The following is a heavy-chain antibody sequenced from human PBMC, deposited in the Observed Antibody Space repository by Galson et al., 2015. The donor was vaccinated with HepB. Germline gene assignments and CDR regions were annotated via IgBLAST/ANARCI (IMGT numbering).Heavy chain of an antibody. CDR3: ARTSGGIVIAHVDY. J-gene: IGHJ4*02. Sequence: SVKVSCKASGYTFTSYGMSWVRQAPGQGLEWMGWISDYNSNTNYAQKVKGRFTMTTDTSTSTLYMELKSLRAEDTAVYYCARTSGGIVIAHVDYWGQGTLVTVSS. CDR2: ISDYNSNT. CDR1: GYTFTSYG. D-gene: IGHD2-21*01. V-gene: IGHV1-18*01.